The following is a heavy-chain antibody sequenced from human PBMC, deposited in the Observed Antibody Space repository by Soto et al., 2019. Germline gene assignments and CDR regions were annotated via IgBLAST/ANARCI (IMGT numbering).Heavy chain of an antibody. CDR2: ISGSGGST. J-gene: IGHJ4*02. Sequence: EVQLLESGGGLVQPGGSLRLSCAASGFTFSSYAMSWVRQAPGKGLEWVSAISGSGGSTYYADSVKGRFTISRDNSKNMLYLQMNSLRAEDTAVYYCAKDPYDILTGYLDYWGQGTLVTVSS. D-gene: IGHD3-9*01. V-gene: IGHV3-23*01. CDR1: GFTFSSYA. CDR3: AKDPYDILTGYLDY.